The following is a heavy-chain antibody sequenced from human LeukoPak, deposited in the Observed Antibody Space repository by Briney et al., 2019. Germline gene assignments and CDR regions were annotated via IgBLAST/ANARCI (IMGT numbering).Heavy chain of an antibody. CDR1: GFTFSSFE. Sequence: GGSLRLSCAASGFTFSSFEMNWVRQAPGKGLEWVSYIGSSGSVIKYADSVKGRFTISRDNTKNSLYLQMDSLRGEDTAVYYCARELELDYWGQGTLVTVSS. V-gene: IGHV3-48*03. D-gene: IGHD1-1*01. CDR2: IGSSGSVI. J-gene: IGHJ4*02. CDR3: ARELELDY.